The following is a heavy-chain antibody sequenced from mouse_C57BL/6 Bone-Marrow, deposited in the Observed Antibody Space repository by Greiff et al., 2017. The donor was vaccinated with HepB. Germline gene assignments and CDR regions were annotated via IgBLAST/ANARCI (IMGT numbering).Heavy chain of an antibody. D-gene: IGHD1-1*01. J-gene: IGHJ4*01. V-gene: IGHV1-22*01. CDR2: INPNNGGT. CDR1: GYTFTDYN. CDR3: ARGGGSSYDAMDY. Sequence: VQLQQSGPELVKPGASVKMSCKASGYTFTDYNMHWVKQSHGKSLEWIGYINPNNGGTSYNQKFKGKATLTVNKSSSTAYMELRSLTSEDSAVYYCARGGGSSYDAMDYWGQGTSVTVSS.